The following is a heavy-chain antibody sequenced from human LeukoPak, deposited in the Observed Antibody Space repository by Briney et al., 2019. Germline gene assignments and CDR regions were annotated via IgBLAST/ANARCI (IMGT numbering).Heavy chain of an antibody. V-gene: IGHV4-59*01. Sequence: PSETLSLTCTVSGDSISSYYWSWIRQPPGKGLEWIGYIYYSGSTTYNPSLKSRVTISVDTSKNQFSLKLSSVTAADTAVYYCARAPPFGSSGWDYWGQGTLVTVSS. CDR3: ARAPPFGSSGWDY. D-gene: IGHD6-19*01. J-gene: IGHJ4*02. CDR1: GDSISSYY. CDR2: IYYSGST.